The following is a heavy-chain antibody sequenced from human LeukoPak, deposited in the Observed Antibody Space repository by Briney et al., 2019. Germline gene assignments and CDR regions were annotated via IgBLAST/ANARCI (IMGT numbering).Heavy chain of an antibody. CDR1: GFTFSNYA. V-gene: IGHV3-30-3*01. CDR2: ISYDGNTK. D-gene: IGHD6-13*01. J-gene: IGHJ4*02. CDR3: AGGSSSSWDYFDY. Sequence: GRSLRLSCAASGFTFSNYAMHWVRQAPGKGLGWVAVISYDGNTKHYADSVKGRFTISRDNSKNTVYLQMNSLRAEDTAVYYCAGGSSSSWDYFDYWGQGTLVTVSS.